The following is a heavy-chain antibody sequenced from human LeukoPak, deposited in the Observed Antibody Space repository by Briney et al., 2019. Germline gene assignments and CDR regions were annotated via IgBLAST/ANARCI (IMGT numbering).Heavy chain of an antibody. CDR3: ARLLAVAAPTGFVP. V-gene: IGHV4-31*03. CDR2: IHYTGST. Sequence: PSETLSLTCTVSGGSISSGGYYWTWIRQHPGKGLEYIGYIHYTGSTYSNPSLKSRVTISVDTSKNQFSLNLTSVTAADTAVYYCARLLAVAAPTGFVPWGQGTLVTVSS. J-gene: IGHJ5*02. CDR1: GGSISSGGYY. D-gene: IGHD6-19*01.